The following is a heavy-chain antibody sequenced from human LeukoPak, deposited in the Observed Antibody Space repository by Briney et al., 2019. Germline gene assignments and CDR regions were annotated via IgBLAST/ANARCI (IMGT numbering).Heavy chain of an antibody. CDR2: ISYDGSNK. V-gene: IGHV3-30*03. J-gene: IGHJ4*02. D-gene: IGHD3-22*01. Sequence: TGGSLRLSCAASGFTFSSYGIHWVRQAPGKGLEWVAVISYDGSNKYYADSVKGRFTISRDNSKNTLYLQMNSLRAEDTAVYYCARDHHITMIVVPSDYWGQGTLVTVSS. CDR1: GFTFSSYG. CDR3: ARDHHITMIVVPSDY.